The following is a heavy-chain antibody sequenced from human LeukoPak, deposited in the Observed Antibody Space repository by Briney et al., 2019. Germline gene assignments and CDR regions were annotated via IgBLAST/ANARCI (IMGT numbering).Heavy chain of an antibody. V-gene: IGHV1-69*13. CDR2: IIPIFGTA. Sequence: SVKVSCKASGGTFSSYAISWVRQAPGQGLEWMGGIIPIFGTANYAQKFQGRVTITADESTSTAYMELSSLRSEDTAVYYCARVQWELLENYYYYYGMDVWGQGTTVTVSS. D-gene: IGHD1-26*01. CDR1: GGTFSSYA. CDR3: ARVQWELLENYYYYYGMDV. J-gene: IGHJ6*02.